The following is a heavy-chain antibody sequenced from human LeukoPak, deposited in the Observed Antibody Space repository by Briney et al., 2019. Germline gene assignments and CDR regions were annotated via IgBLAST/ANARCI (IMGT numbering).Heavy chain of an antibody. D-gene: IGHD6-19*01. V-gene: IGHV3-23*01. CDR2: ISGSGGST. J-gene: IGHJ4*02. CDR1: GFPFSTYG. Sequence: GGSLRLSCAVSGFPFSTYGMNWVRQAPGKGLEWVSAISGSGGSTYYADSVKGRFTISRDNSKNTLYLQMNSLRAEDTAVYYCAKDPIPASSGWNYYFDYWGQGTLVTVSS. CDR3: AKDPIPASSGWNYYFDY.